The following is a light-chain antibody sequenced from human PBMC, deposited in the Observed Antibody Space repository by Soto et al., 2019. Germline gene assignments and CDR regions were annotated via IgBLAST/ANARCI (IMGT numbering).Light chain of an antibody. Sequence: DIVMTQSPDSLAVSLGERATINCKSSQTVFYSSNNKNYLAWYQQKPGHPPNLLIYWASTRESGVPDRFSGSGSGPDFTLTISSLQAEDVAVYYCQQYYISPPTFGQGTKVEIK. CDR2: WAS. CDR3: QQYYISPPT. V-gene: IGKV4-1*01. J-gene: IGKJ1*01. CDR1: QTVFYSSNNKNY.